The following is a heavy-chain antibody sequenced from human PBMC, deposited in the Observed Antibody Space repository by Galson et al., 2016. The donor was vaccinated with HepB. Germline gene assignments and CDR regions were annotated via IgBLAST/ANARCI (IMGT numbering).Heavy chain of an antibody. D-gene: IGHD3-3*01. CDR2: IYNNGST. J-gene: IGHJ6*03. V-gene: IGHV4-39*01. CDR3: ASQTATFGVLISLITPYYYFYMDV. CDR1: GGSVSSNNYS. Sequence: SETLSLTCTVSGGSVSSNNYSWGWIRQPPGKGLEWIGSIYNNGSTYYNPSLKGRVTISVDTSKNQFSVKLSSVTAADTAVYYCASQTATFGVLISLITPYYYFYMDVWGKGTAVTVSS.